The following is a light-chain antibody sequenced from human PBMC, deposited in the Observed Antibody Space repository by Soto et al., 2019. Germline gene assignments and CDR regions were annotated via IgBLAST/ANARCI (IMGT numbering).Light chain of an antibody. CDR1: QSLVYSDGNTY. J-gene: IGKJ1*01. CDR3: MQGTHWPPT. Sequence: DVAMTQSPLSLPVTLGQPASISCRSSQSLVYSDGNTYLNWFQQRPGQSPRRLIYKVSNRDSGVPDRFSGSGSGTDFTLKISRVEAEAVGVYYCMQGTHWPPTFGQGTKVEIK. CDR2: KVS. V-gene: IGKV2-30*01.